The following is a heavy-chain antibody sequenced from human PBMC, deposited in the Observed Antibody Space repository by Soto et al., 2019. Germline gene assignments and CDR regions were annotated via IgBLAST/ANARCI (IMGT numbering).Heavy chain of an antibody. J-gene: IGHJ4*02. CDR1: GYTFSNFW. D-gene: IGHD6-13*01. CDR3: ARSPRSSPYFDF. Sequence: ESLKISCQCSGYTFSNFWIGWVRQLPGQGLGWMGLIYPGDHETRYSPSFLGKVTISAETSINTAYLQWSSLEASDSAFYFCARSPRSSPYFDFCGQGALVTVSS. CDR2: IYPGDHET. V-gene: IGHV5-51*01.